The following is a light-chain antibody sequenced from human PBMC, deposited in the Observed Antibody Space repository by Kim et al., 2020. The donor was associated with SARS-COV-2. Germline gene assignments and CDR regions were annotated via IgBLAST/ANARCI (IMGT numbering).Light chain of an antibody. CDR3: QVWNSSSDHVV. V-gene: IGLV3-21*04. Sequence: APGKTARIPCGGNNIGSKSVHWYQQKPGPAPVLVLYYESDRHSGIPERFSGSNSGNTATLSIGRVAAGDETDYYCQVWNSSSDHVVCGGGTQLPVL. CDR1: NIGSKS. J-gene: IGLJ2*01. CDR2: YES.